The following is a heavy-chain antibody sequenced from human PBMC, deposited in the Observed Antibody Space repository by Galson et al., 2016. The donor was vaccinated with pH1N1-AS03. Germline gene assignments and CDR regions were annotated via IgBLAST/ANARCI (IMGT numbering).Heavy chain of an antibody. D-gene: IGHD4-17*01. CDR1: GVSIRSGGYS. Sequence: TLSLTCSVSGVSIRSGGYSWTWIRQFPGKGLEWIGFVYDIGGTNYNPSLRSRVSISLDTSRSQFSLRLTSVTAADTAVYYCARAPDFGDQKSFDYWGQGRLVIVSS. CDR3: ARAPDFGDQKSFDY. V-gene: IGHV4-31*03. J-gene: IGHJ4*02. CDR2: VYDIGGT.